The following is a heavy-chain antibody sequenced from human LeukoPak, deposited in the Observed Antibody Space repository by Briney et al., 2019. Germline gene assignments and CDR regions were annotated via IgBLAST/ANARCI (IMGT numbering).Heavy chain of an antibody. V-gene: IGHV4-59*01. Sequence: SETLSLTCTVSDDSISDYYRGWIRQPPGKGLEWIGYFYNSGRSTYNPSLKSRVTMSADTSKNHFSLKLNSVTTADTAVYYCTRGAGWLIDYWGQGILVTVSS. CDR3: TRGAGWLIDY. CDR1: DDSISDYY. D-gene: IGHD3-16*01. CDR2: FYNSGRS. J-gene: IGHJ4*02.